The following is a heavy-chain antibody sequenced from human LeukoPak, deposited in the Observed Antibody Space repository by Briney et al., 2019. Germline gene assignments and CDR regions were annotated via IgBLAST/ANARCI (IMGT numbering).Heavy chain of an antibody. D-gene: IGHD4-17*01. Sequence: SETLSLTCAVYGGSFSGYYWSWIRQPPGKGLEWIGEINHSGSTNYNPSLKSRVTISVDTSKNQFSLKLSSVTAADTAVYYCARGHGDYYFDYWGEGTLVTVSS. V-gene: IGHV4-34*01. J-gene: IGHJ4*02. CDR3: ARGHGDYYFDY. CDR1: GGSFSGYY. CDR2: INHSGST.